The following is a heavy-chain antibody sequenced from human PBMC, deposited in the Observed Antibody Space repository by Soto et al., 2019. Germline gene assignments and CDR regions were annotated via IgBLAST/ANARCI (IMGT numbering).Heavy chain of an antibody. J-gene: IGHJ4*02. CDR1: GFTFSDYY. CDR2: ISSDGSTI. D-gene: IGHD6-13*01. Sequence: GGSLRLSCAASGFTFSDYYMSWIRQAPGKGLEWVSYISSDGSTIHYSDSVKGRFTTSRDNAKNSLYLQMNSLRAGDTAVFYCARLGSIAAAGTPDYWGQGTLVTVSS. V-gene: IGHV3-11*01. CDR3: ARLGSIAAAGTPDY.